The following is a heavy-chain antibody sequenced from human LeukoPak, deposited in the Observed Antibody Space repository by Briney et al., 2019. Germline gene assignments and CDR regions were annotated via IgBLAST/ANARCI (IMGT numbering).Heavy chain of an antibody. V-gene: IGHV3-23*01. CDR1: GFTFSSYA. CDR2: ISGSGGST. J-gene: IGHJ4*02. CDR3: AKVFYPAAGTGRVDFPFDY. Sequence: GGSLRLSCAASGFTFSSYAMSWVRQAPGKGLEWVSSISGSGGSTYYADSVKGRFTISRDNSKTTLYLQMNSLRAEDTAVYYCAKVFYPAAGTGRVDFPFDYWGQGTVVTVSS. D-gene: IGHD6-13*01.